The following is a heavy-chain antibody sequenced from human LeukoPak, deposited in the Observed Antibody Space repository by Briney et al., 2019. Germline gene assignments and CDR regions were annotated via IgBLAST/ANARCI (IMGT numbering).Heavy chain of an antibody. CDR1: GFTFSSYS. V-gene: IGHV3-21*01. D-gene: IGHD3-10*02. J-gene: IGHJ6*04. CDR2: ITSSSTYI. CDR3: AELGITMIGGV. Sequence: PGGSLRLSCAASGFTFSSYSMNWVRQSPGKGLEWVSSITSSSTYINYAESVKGRFTISRDNAKNSLYLQMNSLRAEDTAVYYCAELGITMIGGVWGKGTTVTISS.